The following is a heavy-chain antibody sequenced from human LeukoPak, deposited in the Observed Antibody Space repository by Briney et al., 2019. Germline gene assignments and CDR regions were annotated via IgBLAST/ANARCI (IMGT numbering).Heavy chain of an antibody. CDR1: GFTFSSYG. V-gene: IGHV3-30*03. CDR2: ISYDGSNK. Sequence: GRSLRLSCAASGFTFSSYGMHWVRQAPGKGLEWVAVISYDGSNKYYADSLKGRFTNSRDNSKNTLYLQMSSLRTEDTAVYYCAALSGSYYVDTDYWGQGTLVTVSS. D-gene: IGHD1-26*01. J-gene: IGHJ4*02. CDR3: AALSGSYYVDTDY.